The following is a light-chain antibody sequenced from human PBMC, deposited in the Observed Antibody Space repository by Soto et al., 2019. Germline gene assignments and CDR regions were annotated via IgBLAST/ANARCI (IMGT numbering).Light chain of an antibody. Sequence: EIVVTQSPGTLSLSPGERDTLSCRASQSVSSSYLAWYQQKPGQAPRLLIYGASSRATGIPDRFSGSGSGTDFTLTISRLEPEDFAVYYCQQYGSSPGFGPGTKVDIK. CDR1: QSVSSSY. CDR2: GAS. CDR3: QQYGSSPG. V-gene: IGKV3-20*01. J-gene: IGKJ3*01.